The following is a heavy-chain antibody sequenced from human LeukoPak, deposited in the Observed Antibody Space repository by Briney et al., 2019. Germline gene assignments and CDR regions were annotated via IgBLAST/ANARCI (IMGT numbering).Heavy chain of an antibody. J-gene: IGHJ4*02. D-gene: IGHD3-10*01. CDR1: GYTFTISY. V-gene: IGHV1-46*01. Sequence: ASVMVSSKASGYTFTISYMHWVRQAPGQGLEWMGIINPSGGSTSYAQKFHGRVTITRDMSTSTVHMELSSLRSEDMAVYYCARSPLGEPSLDYWGQGTLVSVSS. CDR2: INPSGGST. CDR3: ARSPLGEPSLDY.